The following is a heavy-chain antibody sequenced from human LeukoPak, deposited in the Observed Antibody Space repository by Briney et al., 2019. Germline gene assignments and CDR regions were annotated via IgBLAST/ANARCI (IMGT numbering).Heavy chain of an antibody. J-gene: IGHJ4*02. D-gene: IGHD2-15*01. Sequence: GGSLRLSCAASGFTFSSHAMSWVRQAPGKGLEWVSAVSDRGDNKQYTDSVKGRLTISRDNSKNTLYLQMNSLRADDTAVYYCAKDRYCSGGSCSSEVDYWGQGTLVTVSS. CDR1: GFTFSSHA. CDR2: VSDRGDNK. V-gene: IGHV3-23*01. CDR3: AKDRYCSGGSCSSEVDY.